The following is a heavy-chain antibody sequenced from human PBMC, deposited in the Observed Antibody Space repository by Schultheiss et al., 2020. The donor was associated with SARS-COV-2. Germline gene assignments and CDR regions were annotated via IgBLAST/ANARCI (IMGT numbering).Heavy chain of an antibody. D-gene: IGHD2-2*02. Sequence: GESLKISCAASGFTFSSYGMHWVRQAPGKGLEYVSAISSNGGSTYYADSVKGRFTISRDNSKNTLYLQMNSLRAEDTAVYYCARSQGQLLYDAFDIWGQGTMVTVSS. CDR3: ARSQGQLLYDAFDI. CDR1: GFTFSSYG. V-gene: IGHV3-64*04. J-gene: IGHJ3*02. CDR2: ISSNGGST.